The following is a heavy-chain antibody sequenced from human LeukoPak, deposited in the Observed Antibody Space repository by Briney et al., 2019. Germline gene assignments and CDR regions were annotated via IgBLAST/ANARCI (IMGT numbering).Heavy chain of an antibody. CDR2: ISDSGGNT. CDR1: GFTFSSYA. CDR3: AKFYDILTGYIDY. Sequence: GGSLRLSCAASGFTFSSYAMSWVRQAPGKGLEWVSIISDSGGNTYYAASVKGRFTISRDNSKNTLYLLMNSLRAEDTAVYYCAKFYDILTGYIDYWGQGTLVTVSS. V-gene: IGHV3-23*01. D-gene: IGHD3-9*01. J-gene: IGHJ4*02.